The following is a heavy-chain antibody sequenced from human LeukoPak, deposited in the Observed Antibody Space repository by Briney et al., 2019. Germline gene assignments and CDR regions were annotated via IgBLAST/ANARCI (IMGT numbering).Heavy chain of an antibody. Sequence: GGSLRLSCAASGFTFSSYWMSWVRQAPGKGLEWVANIKQDGSEKYYVDSVKGRFTISRDNAKNSLYLQMNSLRAADTAVYYCASSANYGDFRADYWGQGTLVTVSS. V-gene: IGHV3-7*01. J-gene: IGHJ4*02. CDR1: GFTFSSYW. D-gene: IGHD4-17*01. CDR3: ASSANYGDFRADY. CDR2: IKQDGSEK.